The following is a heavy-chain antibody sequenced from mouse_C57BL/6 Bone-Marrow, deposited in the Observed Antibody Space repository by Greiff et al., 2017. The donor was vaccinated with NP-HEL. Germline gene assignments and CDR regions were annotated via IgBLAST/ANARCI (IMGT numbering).Heavy chain of an antibody. J-gene: IGHJ4*01. CDR1: GYTFTSYW. CDR2: IYPGNSDT. D-gene: IGHD2-4*01. CDR3: TKSTMITTPYAMDD. V-gene: IGHV1-5*01. Sequence: EVQLVESGTVLARPGASVKMSCKTSGYTFTSYWMHWVKQRPGQGLEWIGAIYPGNSDTSYNQKFKGKAKLTAVTSASTAYMELSSLTNEDSAVYYCTKSTMITTPYAMDDWGQGTSVTVSS.